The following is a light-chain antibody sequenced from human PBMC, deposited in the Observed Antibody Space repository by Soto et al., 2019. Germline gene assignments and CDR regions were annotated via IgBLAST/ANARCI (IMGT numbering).Light chain of an antibody. Sequence: SVLAQPASVSGSPGQSITISCTGTSSDVGAYDAVSWYQQHPGKAPQVIIYRGTKRPSGVSTRFSGSVSGNTASLTVSGLQAEGEAEYFCCSSAPESTYVFGTGTKVTVL. CDR3: CSSAPESTYV. V-gene: IGLV2-23*01. CDR2: RGT. J-gene: IGLJ1*01. CDR1: SSDVGAYDA.